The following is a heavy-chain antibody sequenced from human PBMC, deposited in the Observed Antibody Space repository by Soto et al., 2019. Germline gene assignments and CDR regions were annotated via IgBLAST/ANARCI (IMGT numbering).Heavy chain of an antibody. CDR2: MNPNSGNT. V-gene: IGHV1-8*01. D-gene: IGHD4-17*01. CDR1: GYTFTSYD. J-gene: IGHJ6*03. CDR3: ARGSGLTTASYYYYYYMDV. Sequence: ASVKVSCKASGYTFTSYDINWVRQATGQGLEWMGWMNPNSGNTGYAQKFQGRVTMTRNTSISKAYMELSSLRSEDTAVYYCARGSGLTTASYYYYYYMDVWGKGTTVTVSS.